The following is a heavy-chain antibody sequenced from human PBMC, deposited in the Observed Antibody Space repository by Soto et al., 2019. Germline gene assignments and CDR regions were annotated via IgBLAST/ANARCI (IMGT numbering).Heavy chain of an antibody. CDR1: GYTFTSYG. CDR2: ISAYNGNT. J-gene: IGHJ4*02. V-gene: IGHV1-18*01. D-gene: IGHD6-13*01. CDR3: AGAAAAGTALRFR. Sequence: QVQLVQSGAEVKKPGASVKVSCKASGYTFTSYGISWVRQAPGQGLEWMGWISAYNGNTNYAQKLQGRVTITTDTATSTAYMELRSLRSADTAVYCCAGAAAAGTALRFRWGQGTLVTVSS.